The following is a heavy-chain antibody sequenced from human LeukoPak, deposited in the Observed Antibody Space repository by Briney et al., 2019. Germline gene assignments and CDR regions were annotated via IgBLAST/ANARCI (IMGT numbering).Heavy chain of an antibody. D-gene: IGHD2-2*01. CDR2: INYSGRN. Sequence: SETLSLTCAVYGGSFSQYYWSWMRQPPGKGLEWIGEINYSGRNNYNPSLKSRLSISVDTSKNQFSLRLSSVTAADTAVYYCARHAPVEPPARAFDFWGHGNLVVV. CDR1: GGSFSQYY. J-gene: IGHJ4*01. V-gene: IGHV4-34*01. CDR3: ARHAPVEPPARAFDF.